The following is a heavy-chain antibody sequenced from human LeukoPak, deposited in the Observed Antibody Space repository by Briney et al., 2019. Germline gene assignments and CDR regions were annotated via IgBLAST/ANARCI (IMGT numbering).Heavy chain of an antibody. D-gene: IGHD6-13*01. CDR2: IIPIFGTA. J-gene: IGHJ4*02. CDR3: ARDLGGGGIAGHYFDY. CDR1: GGTFSSYA. V-gene: IGHV1-69*05. Sequence: GASVKVSCKASGGTFSSYAISWVRQAPGQGLEWMGGIIPIFGTANYAQKFQGRVTITTDEFTSTAYMELSGLRSEDTAVYYCARDLGGGGIAGHYFDYWGQGTLVTVSS.